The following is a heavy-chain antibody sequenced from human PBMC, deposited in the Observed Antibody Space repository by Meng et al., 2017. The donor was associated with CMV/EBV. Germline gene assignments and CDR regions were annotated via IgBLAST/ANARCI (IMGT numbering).Heavy chain of an antibody. CDR3: ARVTCSSTSCYRGGWFDP. CDR2: IYTSGGT. J-gene: IGHJ5*02. Sequence: SQTLSLTCTVSGGSISSYYWSWIRQPAGKGLEWIGRIYTSGGTNYNPSLKSRVTMSVDTSKNQFSLKLSSVTAADTAVYYCARVTCSSTSCYRGGWFDPWGQGTLVTVSS. CDR1: GGSISSYY. D-gene: IGHD2-2*01. V-gene: IGHV4-4*07.